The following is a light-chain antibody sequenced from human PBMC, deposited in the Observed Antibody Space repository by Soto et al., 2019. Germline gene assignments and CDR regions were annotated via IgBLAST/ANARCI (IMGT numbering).Light chain of an antibody. CDR2: GSS. CDR3: QQYESLPLT. CDR1: RTIDNY. J-gene: IGKJ5*01. V-gene: IGKV1-33*01. Sequence: DIQMTQSPSSLSASLGDRVTITCRASRTIDNYLNWYQQKPGRAPELLVYGSSRLESGVPSRFSGSGSGTGFTFTISSLQPEDFATYYCQQYESLPLTFGQGTRLEIK.